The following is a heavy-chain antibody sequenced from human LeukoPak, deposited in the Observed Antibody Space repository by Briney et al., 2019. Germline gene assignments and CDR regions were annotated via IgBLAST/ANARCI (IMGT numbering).Heavy chain of an antibody. CDR3: AKEGYNMGFDY. D-gene: IGHD1-14*01. Sequence: PGRSLRLSCAASGFIFSNYGMHWVRQAPGKALEWVDVISYDGSKKYYADSVKGRFTISRDNSKNTLYLKMHSLRAEDTAVYYCAKEGYNMGFDYWGQGTLVTVSS. CDR2: ISYDGSKK. J-gene: IGHJ4*02. V-gene: IGHV3-30*18. CDR1: GFIFSNYG.